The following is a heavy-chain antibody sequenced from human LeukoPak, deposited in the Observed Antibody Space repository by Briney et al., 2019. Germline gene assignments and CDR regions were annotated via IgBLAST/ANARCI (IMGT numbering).Heavy chain of an antibody. D-gene: IGHD6-19*01. CDR1: GFTFSDYS. J-gene: IGHJ4*02. V-gene: IGHV3-21*01. CDR2: ISSESSHI. CDR3: ARFETVAAKPFEY. Sequence: GGSLRLSCAASGFTFSDYSMNWVHQAPGVGLEWVSSISSESSHILYADSVKGQFTISRDNAKNSLYLQMNSLRAEDTAVYYCARFETVAAKPFEYWGQGALVTVSS.